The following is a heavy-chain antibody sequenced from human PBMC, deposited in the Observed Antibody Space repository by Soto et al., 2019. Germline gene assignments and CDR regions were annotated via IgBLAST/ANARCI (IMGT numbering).Heavy chain of an antibody. CDR1: GGSFRGYY. D-gene: IGHD3-22*01. J-gene: IGHJ4*02. V-gene: IGHV4-34*01. CDR3: ARTGPYSSGNN. Sequence: SETLSLTCAVYGGSFRGYYWNWFRQPPGKGLEWIGEINQSGGANYSPSLKSRVTISIDKSKNQFSLKLNSVTAADTAVYYCARTGPYSSGNNWGQGTLVTVSS. CDR2: INQSGGA.